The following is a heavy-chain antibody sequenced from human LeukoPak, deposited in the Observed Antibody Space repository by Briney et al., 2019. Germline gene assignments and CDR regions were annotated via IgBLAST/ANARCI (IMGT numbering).Heavy chain of an antibody. CDR1: GFSLTTSGVG. D-gene: IGHD2-15*01. Sequence: SGPTLVKPTQTLTLTCTFSGFSLTTSGVGLGWIRQPPGKALEWLALIYWDDDKRYSPSLKSRLTITKDTSKNQVVLTMTNMDPVDTATYYCAHCKRWTDAFDIWGQGTMVTVSS. V-gene: IGHV2-5*02. J-gene: IGHJ3*02. CDR3: AHCKRWTDAFDI. CDR2: IYWDDDK.